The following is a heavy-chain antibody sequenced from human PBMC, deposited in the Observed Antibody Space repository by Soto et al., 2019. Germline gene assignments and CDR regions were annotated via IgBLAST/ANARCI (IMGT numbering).Heavy chain of an antibody. J-gene: IGHJ6*03. CDR2: ISAYNGNT. Sequence: QVQLVQSGAEVKKPGASVKVSCKASGYTFTSYGISWVRQAPGQGLEWMGWISAYNGNTNYAQKLQGRVTMPTDTSTSTAYMELRSLRSDDTGVYYCARGHSGYDLGEYYYYMDVWGKGTTVTVSS. V-gene: IGHV1-18*01. CDR3: ARGHSGYDLGEYYYYMDV. CDR1: GYTFTSYG. D-gene: IGHD5-12*01.